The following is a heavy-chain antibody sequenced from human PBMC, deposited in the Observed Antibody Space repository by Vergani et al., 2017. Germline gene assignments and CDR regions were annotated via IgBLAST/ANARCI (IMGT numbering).Heavy chain of an antibody. CDR1: GGTFSSYA. V-gene: IGHV1-69*11. CDR2: IIPSLATT. CDR3: AGANCSGGSCYRGFEY. J-gene: IGHJ4*02. Sequence: QVQLVQSGAEVKKPGSSVKVSCKASGGTFSSYALNWVRQAPGQGLEWMGSIIPSLATTIYAQQFQGRVTITADESTSTAYMELSSLKSEDTAVFYCAGANCSGGSCYRGFEYWGQGSLITVSS. D-gene: IGHD2-15*01.